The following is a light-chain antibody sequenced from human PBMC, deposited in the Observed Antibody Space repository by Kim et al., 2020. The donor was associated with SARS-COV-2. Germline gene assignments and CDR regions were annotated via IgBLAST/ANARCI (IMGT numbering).Light chain of an antibody. CDR1: SSDVCGYDH. CDR3: SSFTTTSTRV. J-gene: IGLJ2*01. CDR2: AVT. Sequence: GPSITISCTGTSSDVCGYDHVTWHQQHPGQAPQVIIFAVTKRPSGVSHRFSGSKSGNTASLTISGLQAEDEAHYYCSSFTTTSTRVFGGGTQLTVL. V-gene: IGLV2-14*03.